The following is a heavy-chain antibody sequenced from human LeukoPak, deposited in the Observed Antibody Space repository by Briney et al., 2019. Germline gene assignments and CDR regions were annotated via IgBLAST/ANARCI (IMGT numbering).Heavy chain of an antibody. CDR1: GGSISSLY. D-gene: IGHD6-6*01. J-gene: IGHJ4*02. CDR3: ARHRAYSSSSPFDY. Sequence: SESLSLTCSVSGGSISSLYWSWIRHTPVKGLEWIGYIYYTGSTNYNPSLKSRVTMFVDMSKNQFSLRLSSVTAADTAVYYCARHRAYSSSSPFDYWGQGTLVTVSS. V-gene: IGHV4-59*08. CDR2: IYYTGST.